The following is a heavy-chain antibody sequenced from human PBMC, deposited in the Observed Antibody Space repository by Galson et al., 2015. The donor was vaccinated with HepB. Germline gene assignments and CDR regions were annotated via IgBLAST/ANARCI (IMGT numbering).Heavy chain of an antibody. CDR1: GYSFTSYW. CDR2: IDPSDSYT. D-gene: IGHD3-22*01. V-gene: IGHV5-10-1*01. J-gene: IGHJ3*02. Sequence: QSGAEVKKPGESLRISCKGSGYSFTSYWISWVRQLPGKGLEWMGRIDPSDSYTNYSPSFQGHVTISADKSISTAYLQWSSLKASDTAMYYCARPLFTYYYDSSGPHAFDIWGQGTMVTVSS. CDR3: ARPLFTYYYDSSGPHAFDI.